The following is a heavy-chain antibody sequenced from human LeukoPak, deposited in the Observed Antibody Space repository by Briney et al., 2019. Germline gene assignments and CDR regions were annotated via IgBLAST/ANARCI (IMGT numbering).Heavy chain of an antibody. CDR1: GYTFTDHF. D-gene: IGHD3-3*01. CDR2: IRPNNGDT. CDR3: AREGQGAAGGWSGFDM. V-gene: IGHV1-2*02. J-gene: IGHJ3*02. Sequence: ASVKVSCKASGYTFTDHFMHWVRQAPGQGLEWMGWIRPNNGDTKYAQKFQGRVTLTRDTSIGTAYMEVTSLRSDDTALYYCAREGQGAAGGWSGFDMWGQGTTVTVSS.